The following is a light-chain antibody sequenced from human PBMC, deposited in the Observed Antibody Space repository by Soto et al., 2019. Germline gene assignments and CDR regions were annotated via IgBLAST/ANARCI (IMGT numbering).Light chain of an antibody. J-gene: IGKJ5*01. CDR2: VAS. CDR1: ESVNNN. CDR3: QQYNNWPPTT. Sequence: EIVLTQSPATLSMSPGERATLSCRASESVNNNLAWYQQRPGQAPRLLIYVASTRAPGISTRFSGSGSGTEFTLTISSLQSEDFAVYYCQQYNNWPPTTFGQGTLLEI. V-gene: IGKV3-15*01.